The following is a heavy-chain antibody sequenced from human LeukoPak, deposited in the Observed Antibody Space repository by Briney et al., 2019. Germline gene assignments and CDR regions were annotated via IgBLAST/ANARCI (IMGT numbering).Heavy chain of an antibody. CDR1: GFTFSTYS. CDR3: ARDSDYGDYEGELYYYGMDV. V-gene: IGHV3-48*01. Sequence: PGGSLRLSCEASGFTFSTYSMNWVRQAPGKGLEWVSYISSSSTIYYADSVKGRFTISRDNAKNSLYLQMNSLRAEDTAVYYCARDSDYGDYEGELYYYGMDVWGQGTTVTVSS. J-gene: IGHJ6*02. D-gene: IGHD4-17*01. CDR2: ISSSSTI.